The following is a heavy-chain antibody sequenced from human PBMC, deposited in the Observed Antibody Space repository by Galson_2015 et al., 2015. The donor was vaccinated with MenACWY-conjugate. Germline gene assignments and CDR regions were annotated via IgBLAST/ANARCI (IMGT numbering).Heavy chain of an antibody. Sequence: SLRLSCAASGFTFSEYWMHWVRQVPGKGLVWVSRISGDGRTSNYADFVKGRFTISRDNAKRTVYLQMNSLRAEDTALYYCAPDGGLYNGYYSWTDPWGQGALVTVSS. CDR3: APDGGLYNGYYSWTDP. V-gene: IGHV3-74*01. CDR1: GFTFSEYW. J-gene: IGHJ5*02. CDR2: ISGDGRTS. D-gene: IGHD2-8*01.